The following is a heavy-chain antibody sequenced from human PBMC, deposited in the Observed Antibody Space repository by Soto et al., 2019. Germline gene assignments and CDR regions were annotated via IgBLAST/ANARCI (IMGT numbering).Heavy chain of an antibody. CDR2: ISSNGGST. CDR3: ARQMGHYDYVWGSYAFDI. D-gene: IGHD3-16*01. J-gene: IGHJ3*02. V-gene: IGHV3-64*01. Sequence: EVQLVESGGGLVQPGGSLRLSCVASGFTFSSYAMHWVRQAPGKGLEYVSAISSNGGSTYYANSVKGRFTISRDNSKNTLYLQMGSLRAEDMAVYYCARQMGHYDYVWGSYAFDIWGQGTMVTVSS. CDR1: GFTFSSYA.